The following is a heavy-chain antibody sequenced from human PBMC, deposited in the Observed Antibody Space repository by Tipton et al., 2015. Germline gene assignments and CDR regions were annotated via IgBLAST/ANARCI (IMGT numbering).Heavy chain of an antibody. Sequence: QLVQSGAEVKKPGASVKVSCKASGYTFTGYLLHWVRQAPGQGLEYMGCLNPNNGDTNYAQKFQGRVTVTRDTSISTAYVELSSLRSDDTAVYFCAREVPAIGDFDYWGQGTLVTVSS. CDR3: AREVPAIGDFDY. V-gene: IGHV1-2*02. D-gene: IGHD3-16*01. J-gene: IGHJ4*02. CDR2: LNPNNGDT. CDR1: GYTFTGYL.